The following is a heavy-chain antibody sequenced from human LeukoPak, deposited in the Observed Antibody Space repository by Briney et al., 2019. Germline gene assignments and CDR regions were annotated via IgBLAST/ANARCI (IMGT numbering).Heavy chain of an antibody. J-gene: IGHJ4*02. CDR3: AKEWSWLGINNHFDY. V-gene: IGHV3-23*01. CDR1: GFTSSSYA. D-gene: IGHD3-10*01. Sequence: PGGSLRLSCAASGFTSSSYAMSWVRQAPGKGLEWVSAISGSGGSTYYADSVKGRFTISRDNSKNTLYLQMNSLRAEDTAVYYCAKEWSWLGINNHFDYWGQGTLVTVSS. CDR2: ISGSGGST.